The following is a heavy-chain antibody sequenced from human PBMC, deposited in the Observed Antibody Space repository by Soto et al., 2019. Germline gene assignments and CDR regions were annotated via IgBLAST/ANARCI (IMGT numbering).Heavy chain of an antibody. J-gene: IGHJ4*02. CDR2: IYHSGGT. CDR3: ARDRGGYGVFDY. V-gene: IGHV4-31*03. D-gene: IGHD5-12*01. Sequence: TLSLTCSVSAGSISSDGFYWNWIRQPPGRGLEWIGYIYHSGGTYSSPSLRSRVTISVDTSKNQFTLKLGSVTAADTAVYFCARDRGGYGVFDYWGQGTLVTVSS. CDR1: AGSISSDGFY.